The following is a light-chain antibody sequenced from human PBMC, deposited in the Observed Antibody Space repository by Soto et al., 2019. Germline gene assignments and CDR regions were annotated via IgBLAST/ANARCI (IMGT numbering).Light chain of an antibody. CDR2: DVT. CDR3: SSYTTSSTLI. Sequence: QSVLTQPASVSGSPGQSITISCTGTSSDVGRYKLVSWYEQHPGKAPKLMIYDVTKRPSGVSNRFSGSKSGNTASLTISGLQSEDEDDYYCSSYTTSSTLIFGGGTKLTVL. V-gene: IGLV2-14*03. CDR1: SSDVGRYKL. J-gene: IGLJ2*01.